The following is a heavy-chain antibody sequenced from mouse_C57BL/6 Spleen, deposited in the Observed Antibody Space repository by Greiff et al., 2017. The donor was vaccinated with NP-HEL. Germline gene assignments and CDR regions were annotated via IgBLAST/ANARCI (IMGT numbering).Heavy chain of an antibody. Sequence: QVQLQQSGAELVRPGTSVKMSCKASGYTFTNYWIGWAKQRPGHGLEWIGDIYPGGGYTNYNEKFKGKVTLTADKSSSTAYMQFSSLTSEDSAIYYCASYGNYEWFAYWGQGTLVTVSA. V-gene: IGHV1-63*01. D-gene: IGHD2-1*01. CDR1: GYTFTNYW. J-gene: IGHJ3*01. CDR3: ASYGNYEWFAY. CDR2: IYPGGGYT.